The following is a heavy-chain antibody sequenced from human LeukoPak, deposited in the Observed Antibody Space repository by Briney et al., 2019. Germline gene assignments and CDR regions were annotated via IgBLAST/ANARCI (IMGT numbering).Heavy chain of an antibody. J-gene: IGHJ4*02. CDR2: IWYDGSNK. CDR1: GFRFSSYG. V-gene: IGHV3-33*08. Sequence: GGSLRLSCAASGFRFSSYGMHWVRQAPGKGLEWVAVIWYDGSNKYYADSVKGRFTISRDNSKNTLYLQMNSLRAEDTAVYYCAREEGAVAGYFGYWGQGTLVTVSS. D-gene: IGHD6-19*01. CDR3: AREEGAVAGYFGY.